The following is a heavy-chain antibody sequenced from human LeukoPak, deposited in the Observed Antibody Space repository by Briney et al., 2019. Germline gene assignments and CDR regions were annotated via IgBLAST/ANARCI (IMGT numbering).Heavy chain of an antibody. CDR2: TNQDGSEK. CDR3: ARGDGWTINV. J-gene: IGHJ4*02. V-gene: IGHV3-7*05. D-gene: IGHD3/OR15-3a*01. CDR1: GFNIGSYW. Sequence: GGTLRLSCAASGFNIGSYWMHWVRQAPGKGLECMANTNQDGSEKHYGDSVKGRFTISRDNTKQSLYLQMDSLRVEDTAVYYCARGDGWTINVWGQGTLVTVSS.